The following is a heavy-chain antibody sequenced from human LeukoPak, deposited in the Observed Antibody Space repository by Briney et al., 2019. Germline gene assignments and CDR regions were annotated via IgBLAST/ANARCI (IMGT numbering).Heavy chain of an antibody. CDR3: ARGDTAMAPARLDY. CDR2: IYTSGST. D-gene: IGHD5-18*01. J-gene: IGHJ4*02. V-gene: IGHV4-4*07. CDR1: GGSISSYY. Sequence: PSETLSLTCTVSGGSISSYYWNWIRQPAGKGLEWIGRIYTSGSTNYNPSLKSRVTISVDTSKNQFSLKLSSVTAADTAVYYCARGDTAMAPARLDYWGQGTLVTVSS.